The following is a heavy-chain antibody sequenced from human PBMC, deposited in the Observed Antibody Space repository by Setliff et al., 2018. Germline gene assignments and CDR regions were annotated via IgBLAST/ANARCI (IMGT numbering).Heavy chain of an antibody. CDR1: GDSISSSSYY. J-gene: IGHJ4*02. Sequence: LSLTCSVSGDSISSSSYYWGWIRQPPGKGLEWIGSINYRGDTYYNASLKSRLTLSVDTSKNQVSLNLRSVTAADTAVYYCARTGTYRYFDYWGQGTQVTVSS. V-gene: IGHV4-39*01. CDR2: INYRGDT. D-gene: IGHD1-1*01. CDR3: ARTGTYRYFDY.